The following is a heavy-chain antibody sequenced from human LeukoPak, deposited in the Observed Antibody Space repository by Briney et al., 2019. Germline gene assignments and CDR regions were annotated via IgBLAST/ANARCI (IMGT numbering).Heavy chain of an antibody. D-gene: IGHD6-13*01. CDR1: GYTFTSYA. Sequence: ASVKVSCKASGYTFTSYAMNWVRQAPGQGLEWMGWINTNTGNPTYAQGFTGRFVFSLDTSVSTAYLQISSLKAEDTAVYYCARSPPRRYSSSSYGMDVWGQGTTVTVSS. CDR2: INTNTGNP. J-gene: IGHJ6*02. V-gene: IGHV7-4-1*02. CDR3: ARSPPRRYSSSSYGMDV.